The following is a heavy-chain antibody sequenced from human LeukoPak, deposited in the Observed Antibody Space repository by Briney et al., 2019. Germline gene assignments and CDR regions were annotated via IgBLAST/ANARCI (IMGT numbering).Heavy chain of an antibody. V-gene: IGHV4-34*01. CDR3: ARRYGSGSSGTFDY. CDR1: GGSFSGYY. Sequence: SETLSLTCAVYGGSFSGYYWSWIRQPPGKGLEWIGEINHSGSTNYNPSLKSRVTISVDASKNQFSLKLSSVTAADTAVYYCARRYGSGSSGTFDYWGQGTLVTVSS. D-gene: IGHD3-10*01. J-gene: IGHJ4*02. CDR2: INHSGST.